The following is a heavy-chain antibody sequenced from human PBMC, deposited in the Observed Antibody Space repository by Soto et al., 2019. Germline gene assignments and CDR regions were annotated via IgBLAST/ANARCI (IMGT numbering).Heavy chain of an antibody. CDR3: AREFSNTPEAFDS. D-gene: IGHD3-3*02. Sequence: PSETLSLTCTVSVGSVNSDNYYWIWIRHPPGKGLEWIGYIYHTGRTNYNPSLESRITISLDTSKNQFSLTLSSVTAADTALFYCAREFSNTPEAFDSWGQGALVTVSS. CDR1: VGSVNSDNYY. V-gene: IGHV4-61*01. CDR2: IYHTGRT. J-gene: IGHJ4*02.